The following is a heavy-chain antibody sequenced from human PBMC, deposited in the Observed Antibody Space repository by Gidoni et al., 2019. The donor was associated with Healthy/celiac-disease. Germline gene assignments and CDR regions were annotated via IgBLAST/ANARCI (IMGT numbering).Heavy chain of an antibody. J-gene: IGHJ5*02. CDR3: ARGGPIYSGYDYGAVAGNNWFDP. CDR2: IYYSGST. V-gene: IGHV4-59*01. D-gene: IGHD5-12*01. CDR1: GGSISSYY. Sequence: QVQLQESGPGLVTPSETLSLTCTVSGGSISSYYWSWIRQPPGKGLEWIGYIYYSGSTNYNPSLKSRVTISVDTSKNQFSLKLSSVTAADTAVYYCARGGPIYSGYDYGAVAGNNWFDPWGQGTLVTVSS.